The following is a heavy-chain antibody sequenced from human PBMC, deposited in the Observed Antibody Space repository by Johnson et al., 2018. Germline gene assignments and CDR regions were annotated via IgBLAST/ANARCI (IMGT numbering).Heavy chain of an antibody. CDR2: ISYDGSNK. CDR3: ARDPHDTRLDYLDY. CDR1: GFTFSSYA. D-gene: IGHD3-22*01. Sequence: QVQLVQSGGGVVQPGRSLRLSCAASGFTFSSYAMHWVRQAPGKGLEWVAVISYDGSNKYYADSVKGRFTISRDSAKNSLYLQMSSLRDEDTAVYYCARDPHDTRLDYLDYWGQGTLVTVSS. V-gene: IGHV3-30-3*01. J-gene: IGHJ4*02.